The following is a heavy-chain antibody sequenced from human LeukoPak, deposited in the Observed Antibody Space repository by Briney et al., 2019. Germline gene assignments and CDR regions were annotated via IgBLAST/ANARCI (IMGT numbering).Heavy chain of an antibody. Sequence: GGSLRLSCAASGFTFSSYGMHWVRQAPGKGLEWVAVISYDGSNKYYADSVKGRFTISRDNSKSTLYLQMNSLRAEDTAVYYCAKDSWGSSSWYFDYWGQGTLVTVSS. CDR2: ISYDGSNK. CDR3: AKDSWGSSSWYFDY. CDR1: GFTFSSYG. J-gene: IGHJ4*02. V-gene: IGHV3-30*18. D-gene: IGHD6-13*01.